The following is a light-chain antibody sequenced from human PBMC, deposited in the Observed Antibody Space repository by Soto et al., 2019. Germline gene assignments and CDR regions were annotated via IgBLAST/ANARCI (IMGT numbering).Light chain of an antibody. J-gene: IGKJ5*01. V-gene: IGKV3-11*01. CDR1: QSVGSY. CDR2: DAS. CDR3: QQRSNWPLIT. Sequence: EIVMTQSPATLSVSPGERATLSCRASQSVGSYLAWYQHKPGQAPRLLISDASNRATGIPARFSGSGSGTDFTLTISSLEPEDFAVYYCQQRSNWPLITFGQGTRLEIK.